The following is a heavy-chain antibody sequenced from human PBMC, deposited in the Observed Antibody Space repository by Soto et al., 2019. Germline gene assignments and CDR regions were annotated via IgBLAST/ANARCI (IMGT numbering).Heavy chain of an antibody. Sequence: SETLSLTCTVSGGSISSSSYYWGWIRQPPGKGLEWIGSIYYSGSTYYNPSLKSRVTISVDTSKNQFSLKLSSVTAADTAVYYCARDVSPTYWGQGMLVTVSS. J-gene: IGHJ4*02. V-gene: IGHV4-39*07. CDR2: IYYSGST. CDR1: GGSISSSSYY. CDR3: ARDVSPTY.